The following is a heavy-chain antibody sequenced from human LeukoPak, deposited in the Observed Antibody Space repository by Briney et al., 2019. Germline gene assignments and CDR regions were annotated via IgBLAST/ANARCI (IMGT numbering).Heavy chain of an antibody. CDR3: ARTVTTSSYYFDY. V-gene: IGHV1-18*01. Sequence: ASVKVSCKASGYTFTTYGVSWVRQAPGQGLEWMGWISGYDGNTNYAQKLRGRDTMTTDTSTSTAYMDLRSLRSDDTALYYCARTVTTSSYYFDYWGQGTLVTVSS. CDR2: ISGYDGNT. D-gene: IGHD4-17*01. CDR1: GYTFTTYG. J-gene: IGHJ4*02.